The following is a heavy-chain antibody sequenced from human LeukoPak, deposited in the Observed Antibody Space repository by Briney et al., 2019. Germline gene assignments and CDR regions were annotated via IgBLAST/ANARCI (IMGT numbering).Heavy chain of an antibody. J-gene: IGHJ6*03. CDR1: AFTFTDSA. CDR3: VRNPDDPSYFYYMDV. Sequence: SVKVSCKASAFTFTDSAVQWVRQARGQRLEWVGWIVFGSANANYAQRFQERVTISRDMSTSTAYMELSSLRAEDTAVYYCVRNPDDPSYFYYMDVWGNGTTVTVSS. V-gene: IGHV1-58*01. CDR2: IVFGSANA.